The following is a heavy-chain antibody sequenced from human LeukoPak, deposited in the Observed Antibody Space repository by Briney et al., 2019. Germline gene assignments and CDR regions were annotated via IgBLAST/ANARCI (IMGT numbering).Heavy chain of an antibody. Sequence: GGSLRLSCAASGFTFSSYGMHWVRQAPGKGLEWVAVMWYDGSSKYYADSVKGRFTISRDNSKNTLYLQMNSLRAEDTAVYYCARDEGGTTLVTLPHPGISYYWGQGTLVTVSS. D-gene: IGHD4-23*01. CDR2: MWYDGSSK. V-gene: IGHV3-33*01. CDR1: GFTFSSYG. J-gene: IGHJ4*02. CDR3: ARDEGGTTLVTLPHPGISYY.